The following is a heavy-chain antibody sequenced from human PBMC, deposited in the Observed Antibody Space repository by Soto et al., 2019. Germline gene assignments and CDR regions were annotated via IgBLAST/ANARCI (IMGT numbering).Heavy chain of an antibody. CDR1: GASVSNIIHY. V-gene: IGHV4-61*01. J-gene: IGHJ4*02. CDR2: IYYSGST. D-gene: IGHD3-22*01. CDR3: ARLPYDSSGYYGPSNYFDY. Sequence: SETLSLTCSVSGASVSNIIHYWSWIRQPPGKGLEWIGYIYYSGSTNYNPSLKSRVSISGDTSKNQFSLKLSSVTAADTAVYYCARLPYDSSGYYGPSNYFDYWGQGTLVTVS.